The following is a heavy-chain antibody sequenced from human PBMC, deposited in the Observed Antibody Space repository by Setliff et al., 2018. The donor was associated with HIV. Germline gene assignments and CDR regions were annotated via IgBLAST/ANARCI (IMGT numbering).Heavy chain of an antibody. V-gene: IGHV4-61*09. D-gene: IGHD4-17*01. CDR3: ARDRYGDYAYFDY. Sequence: TCTVSGGSISSDTFYWSWIRRPAGKGLEWIGHVYARGNTNYNPSLKSRVTISVDTSKSQFSLKLSSVTAADTAVYYCARDRYGDYAYFDYWGQGTLVTVSS. J-gene: IGHJ4*02. CDR1: GGSISSDTFY. CDR2: VYARGNT.